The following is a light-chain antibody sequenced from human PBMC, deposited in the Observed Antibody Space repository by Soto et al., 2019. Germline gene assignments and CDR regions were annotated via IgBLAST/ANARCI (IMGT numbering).Light chain of an antibody. CDR2: AAS. V-gene: IGKV1-39*01. CDR3: QQSYSTPRLT. J-gene: IGKJ4*01. Sequence: DIQMTQSPSSLSASVGDRVTITCRASQSISSYLNWYQQKPGKAPKLLIYAASSLQSWVPSRFSGSGSGTDFTLTISSLQPEDFATYYCQQSYSTPRLTFGGGTKVDIK. CDR1: QSISSY.